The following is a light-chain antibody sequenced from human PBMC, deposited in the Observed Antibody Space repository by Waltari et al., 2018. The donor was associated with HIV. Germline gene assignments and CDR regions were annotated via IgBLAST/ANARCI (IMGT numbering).Light chain of an antibody. CDR3: QQYNSYPRT. V-gene: IGKV1-5*03. CDR1: QTMDRW. CDR2: KAS. J-gene: IGKJ1*01. Sequence: IQMTQFPSTLSACVGDRVTIACRASQTMDRWLAWYQQKPEKAPRLLMYKASTLQSGVPYRFSGSGSGTEFTLTISSLQPDDFATYYCQQYNSYPRTFGQGTKVEIK.